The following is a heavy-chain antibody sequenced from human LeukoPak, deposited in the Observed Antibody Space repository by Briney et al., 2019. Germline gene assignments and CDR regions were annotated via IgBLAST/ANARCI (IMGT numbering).Heavy chain of an antibody. J-gene: IGHJ4*02. V-gene: IGHV3-74*01. D-gene: IGHD3-22*01. CDR2: INSDGSST. Sequence: GGSLRPSCAASGFTFSSYAMSWVRQAPGKGLVWVSRINSDGSSTSYADSVKGRFTISRDNAKNTLYLQMNSLRAEDTAVYYCARDPSRYDSSGYCFDYWGQGTLVTVSS. CDR1: GFTFSSYA. CDR3: ARDPSRYDSSGYCFDY.